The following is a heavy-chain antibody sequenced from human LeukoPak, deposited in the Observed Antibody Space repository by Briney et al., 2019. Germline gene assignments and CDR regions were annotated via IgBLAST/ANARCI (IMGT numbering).Heavy chain of an antibody. CDR1: GGSISTYY. CDR2: IYTSGTT. CDR3: ARGLPDIVVVPAARNFDY. D-gene: IGHD2-2*01. J-gene: IGHJ4*02. Sequence: PSETLSLTCTVSGGSISTYYWSWIRQPAGKGLEWIGRIYTSGTTNYNPSLMSRVTMSVDTSKNQFSLKLSSVTAADTAVYYCARGLPDIVVVPAARNFDYWGQGTLVTVSS. V-gene: IGHV4-4*07.